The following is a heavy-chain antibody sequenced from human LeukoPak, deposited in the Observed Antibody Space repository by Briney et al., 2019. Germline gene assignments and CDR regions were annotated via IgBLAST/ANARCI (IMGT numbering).Heavy chain of an antibody. J-gene: IGHJ4*02. CDR1: GFTFRSYA. D-gene: IGHD2-2*01. CDR3: AKGLLYCSTSCERSYFDY. Sequence: GGSLRLSCAASGFTFRSYAMSWVRQAPGKGLEWVSAISGSGGSTYYADSVKGRFTISRDNSKNTLYLQMDSLRAEDTAVYYCAKGLLYCSTSCERSYFDYWGQGTLVTVSS. CDR2: ISGSGGST. V-gene: IGHV3-23*01.